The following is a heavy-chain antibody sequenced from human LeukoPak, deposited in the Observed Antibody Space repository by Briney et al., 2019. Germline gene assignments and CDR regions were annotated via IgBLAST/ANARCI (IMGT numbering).Heavy chain of an antibody. Sequence: SETLSLTCTVSGDSITTSSYYWGWIRQPPGKGLEWIGNICYSGSTYYNPSLKSRVTISVDTSKNQFSLWLSSVTAADTAVYYCARLETYDSTLDYWGQGTLVTVSS. V-gene: IGHV4-39*01. CDR3: ARLETYDSTLDY. J-gene: IGHJ4*02. D-gene: IGHD3-22*01. CDR1: GDSITTSSYY. CDR2: ICYSGST.